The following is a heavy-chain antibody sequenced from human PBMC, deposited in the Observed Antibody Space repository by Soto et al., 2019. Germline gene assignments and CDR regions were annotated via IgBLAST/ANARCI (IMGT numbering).Heavy chain of an antibody. CDR3: ATAFRSSSGGY. D-gene: IGHD6-6*01. CDR2: ITTTGGGT. J-gene: IGHJ4*02. CDR1: EFTFSNYV. V-gene: IGHV3-23*01. Sequence: PGGSLRLSCAASEFTFSNYVMSWVRQAPGKGLEWVSTITTTGGGTYYADSVKGRFTISRDNSKNTLYLQMNSLRAEDTAVFYCATAFRSSSGGYWGQGTLVTVSS.